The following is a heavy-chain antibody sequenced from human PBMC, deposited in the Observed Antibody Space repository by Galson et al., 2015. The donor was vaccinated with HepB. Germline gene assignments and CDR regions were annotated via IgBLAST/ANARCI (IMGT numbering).Heavy chain of an antibody. Sequence: SLRLSCAVSGFTVSNNYMSWVRQAPGKGLEWVSIIYSGGNTYHADSVKGRFTTSRDNSNNIVYLQMNRLRAEDTAVYYCARRGYGDYSPFDYWGQGTLATVSS. V-gene: IGHV3-53*01. D-gene: IGHD4-17*01. J-gene: IGHJ4*02. CDR3: ARRGYGDYSPFDY. CDR1: GFTVSNNY. CDR2: IYSGGNT.